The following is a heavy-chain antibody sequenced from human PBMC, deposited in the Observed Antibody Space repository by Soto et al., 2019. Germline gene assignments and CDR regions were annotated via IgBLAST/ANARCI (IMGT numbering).Heavy chain of an antibody. CDR3: AREKSDYDILTGYPLYFDY. CDR1: GGTFSSYA. Sequence: SVKVSCXASGGTFSSYAISWVRQAPGQGLEWKGGIIPIFGTANYAQKFQGRVTITADESTSTAYMELSSLRSEDTAVYYCAREKSDYDILTGYPLYFDYWGQGTLVTVSS. J-gene: IGHJ4*02. CDR2: IIPIFGTA. D-gene: IGHD3-9*01. V-gene: IGHV1-69*13.